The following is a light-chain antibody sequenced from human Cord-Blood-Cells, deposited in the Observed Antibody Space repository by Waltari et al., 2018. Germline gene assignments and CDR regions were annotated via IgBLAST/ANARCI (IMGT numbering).Light chain of an antibody. J-gene: IGLJ2*01. CDR3: QAWDSSTGV. V-gene: IGLV3-1*01. CDR1: KLGDKY. CDR2: QDS. Sequence: SYELTQPPSVSVSPGQTASITCSGAKLGDKYACWYQQEPGQSPVLVIYQDSKRPSGIPERCSGSNSGNAATLTISGTRAMVDAYFCWQAWDSSTGVFGGGTKLTVL.